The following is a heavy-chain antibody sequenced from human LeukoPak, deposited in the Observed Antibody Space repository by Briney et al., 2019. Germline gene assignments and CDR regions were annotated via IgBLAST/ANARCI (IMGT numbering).Heavy chain of an antibody. V-gene: IGHV3-33*01. CDR2: IWYDGSNK. J-gene: IGHJ4*02. Sequence: GGSLRLSCAASGFTFSSYGMHWVRQAPGKGLEWVAVIWYDGSNKYYADSVKGRFTISRDNSKDTLYLQMNSLRAEDTAVYYCARVFSVSGWYLGYWGQGTLVTVSS. CDR3: ARVFSVSGWYLGY. D-gene: IGHD6-19*01. CDR1: GFTFSSYG.